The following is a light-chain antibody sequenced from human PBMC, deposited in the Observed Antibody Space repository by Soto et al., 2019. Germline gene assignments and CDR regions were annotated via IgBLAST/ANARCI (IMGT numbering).Light chain of an antibody. V-gene: IGKV1-33*01. CDR1: QDIKNH. CDR2: DAS. J-gene: IGKJ4*01. Sequence: DIQMTQSPASLAASVGDRVTITCRASQDIKNHLNWYQQKPGKAPKLLIYDASNLEIGVPSRFSGSGSWTHFIFTISSLQPEDIATYYCQQYDHFLTFGGGTKV. CDR3: QQYDHFLT.